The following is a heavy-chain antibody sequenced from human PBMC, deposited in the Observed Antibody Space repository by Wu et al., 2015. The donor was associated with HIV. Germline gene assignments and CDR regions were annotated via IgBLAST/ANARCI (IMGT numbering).Heavy chain of an antibody. V-gene: IGHV1-2*02. D-gene: IGHD3-22*01. Sequence: QVRLVQSGAEVKKPGASVKVSCKASGYTFTGYYMHWVRQAPGQGLEWMGWINPNSGGTNYAQKFQGRVTMTRDTSISTAYMELSRLRSDDTAVYYCARDTYYYDSSGYYQRWFDPWGQGTLVTVSS. CDR2: INPNSGGT. CDR1: GYTFTGYY. CDR3: ARDTYYYDSSGYYQRWFDP. J-gene: IGHJ5*02.